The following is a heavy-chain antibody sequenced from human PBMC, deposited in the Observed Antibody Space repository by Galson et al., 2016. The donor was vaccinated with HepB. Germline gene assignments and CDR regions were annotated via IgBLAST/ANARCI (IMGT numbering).Heavy chain of an antibody. CDR1: GGSISSSSW. Sequence: SETLSLTCDVSGGSISSSSWWSWVRQSPGKGLEWIGEIYYTGSTNYNPSLKSRVIISLDKSKNQFSLNLTSVTAADTAVYYCARAPPITAAGTYWFDPWGQGTLVIVSS. V-gene: IGHV4-4*02. CDR3: ARAPPITAAGTYWFDP. J-gene: IGHJ5*02. D-gene: IGHD6-13*01. CDR2: IYYTGST.